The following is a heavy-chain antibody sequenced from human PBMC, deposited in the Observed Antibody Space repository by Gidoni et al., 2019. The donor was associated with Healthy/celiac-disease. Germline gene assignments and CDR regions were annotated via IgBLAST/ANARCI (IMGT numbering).Heavy chain of an antibody. V-gene: IGHV3-9*01. J-gene: IGHJ4*02. CDR2: ISWNSGSI. CDR3: AKSTAPFFGVVPRGYYFDD. Sequence: GKGLEWVSGISWNSGSIGYADYVKGRFTISRDNAKNSLYLQMNSLRAEDTALYYCAKSTAPFFGVVPRGYYFDDWGQGTLVTVSS. D-gene: IGHD3-3*01.